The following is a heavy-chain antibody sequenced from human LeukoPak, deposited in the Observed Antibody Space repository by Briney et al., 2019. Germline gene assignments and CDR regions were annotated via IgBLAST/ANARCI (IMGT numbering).Heavy chain of an antibody. Sequence: GGPLRLSCAAYGFTFTNYCLTWVRQSPGKGLEWVANINQDCGTEYYVDSMKGRFTISRDNAKNLVYLQINSLRAEDTAVYFCARHTLWRFDYWGQGAQVTVSS. J-gene: IGHJ4*02. CDR2: INQDCGTE. CDR3: ARHTLWRFDY. CDR1: GFTFTNYC. D-gene: IGHD1-1*01. V-gene: IGHV3-7*01.